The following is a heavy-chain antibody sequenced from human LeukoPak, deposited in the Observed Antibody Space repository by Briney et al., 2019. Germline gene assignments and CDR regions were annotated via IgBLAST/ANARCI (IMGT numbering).Heavy chain of an antibody. CDR3: ASDSFSISAQSTVNFGY. V-gene: IGHV3-7*01. CDR2: IKQDGSEK. Sequence: GGSLRLSCAASGFTFSSYWMSWVRQAPGKGLEWVANIKQDGSEKYYVDSVRGRFTISRDNAKNSLYLQMNSLRVEDTAVYYCASDSFSISAQSTVNFGYWGQGILVTVSS. J-gene: IGHJ4*02. D-gene: IGHD2-21*01. CDR1: GFTFSSYW.